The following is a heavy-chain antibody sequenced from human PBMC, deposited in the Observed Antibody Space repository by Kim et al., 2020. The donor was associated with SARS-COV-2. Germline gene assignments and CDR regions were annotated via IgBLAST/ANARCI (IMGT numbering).Heavy chain of an antibody. Sequence: GGSLRLSCAXSGFTFSSYAMSWVRQAPGKGLEWVSAISGSGGSTYYADSVKGRFTISRDNSKNTLYLQMNSLRAEDTAVYYCAKDMMGATTSWGWAFDIWGQGTMVTVSS. V-gene: IGHV3-23*01. CDR2: ISGSGGST. D-gene: IGHD1-26*01. J-gene: IGHJ3*02. CDR1: GFTFSSYA. CDR3: AKDMMGATTSWGWAFDI.